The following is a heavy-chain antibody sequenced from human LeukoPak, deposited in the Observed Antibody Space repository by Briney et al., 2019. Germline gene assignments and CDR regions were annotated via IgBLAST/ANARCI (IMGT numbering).Heavy chain of an antibody. CDR1: RFTVSSSNY. J-gene: IGHJ4*02. V-gene: IGHV3-66*01. D-gene: IGHD6-19*01. CDR2: IYSGGTT. Sequence: GGSLRLSCAASRFTVSSSNYMTWVRQAPGKGLEWVSVIYSGGTTYYADSVKGRFTISRDNSKNTLYHQMNSLRAEDTAVYYCARGAVYSSGWYDYWGQGTLVTVSS. CDR3: ARGAVYSSGWYDY.